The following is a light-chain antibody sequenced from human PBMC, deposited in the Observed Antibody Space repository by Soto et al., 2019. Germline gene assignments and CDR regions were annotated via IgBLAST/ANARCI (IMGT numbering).Light chain of an antibody. CDR3: QQYGSLIT. V-gene: IGKV3-15*01. CDR2: GAS. Sequence: EILRTQSPATLSVSPWERDTIYCRASQSVSRTLAWYQQKPGQAPRLLIHGASSRATGVPARFSGSGSGTEFTLTISNLQSGDFAVYYCQQYGSLITFGQGTRLEIK. CDR1: QSVSRT. J-gene: IGKJ5*01.